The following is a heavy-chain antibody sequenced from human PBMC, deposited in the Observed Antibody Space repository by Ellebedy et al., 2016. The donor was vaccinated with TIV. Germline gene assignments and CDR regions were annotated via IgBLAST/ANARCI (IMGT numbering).Heavy chain of an antibody. D-gene: IGHD3/OR15-3a*01. J-gene: IGHJ6*02. V-gene: IGHV4-34*01. Sequence: SETLSLTXAVYGGSFSGYYWNWIRQPPGKGLEWIGEINHSGRTNYNPSLKSRVTISVDTSKNQFSLKLTSVTAADTAVYYCARGDWGDSYGMDVWGQGTTVTVSS. CDR2: INHSGRT. CDR3: ARGDWGDSYGMDV. CDR1: GGSFSGYY.